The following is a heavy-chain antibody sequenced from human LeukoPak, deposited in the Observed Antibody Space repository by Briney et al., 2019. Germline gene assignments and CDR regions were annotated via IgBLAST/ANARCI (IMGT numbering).Heavy chain of an antibody. J-gene: IGHJ3*02. D-gene: IGHD2-15*01. CDR2: INSDGSTT. V-gene: IGHV3-74*01. Sequence: PGGSLRLSCAASGFTFSSYWMHWVRQAPGKGLVWVSHINSDGSTTSYADSVKGRFTISRDNAKNTLYLQMNSLRGEDTAVYYCARDRVDARRWSDAFDIWGQGTMVTVSS. CDR3: ARDRVDARRWSDAFDI. CDR1: GFTFSSYW.